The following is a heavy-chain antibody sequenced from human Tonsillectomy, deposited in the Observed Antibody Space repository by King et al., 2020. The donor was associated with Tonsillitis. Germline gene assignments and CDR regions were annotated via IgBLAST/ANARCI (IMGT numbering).Heavy chain of an antibody. D-gene: IGHD6-13*01. V-gene: IGHV3-33*01. J-gene: IGHJ4*02. CDR3: ARVSSSSWYFDF. CDR2: IWVDVSNK. CDR1: GFTFSTYA. Sequence: VQLVQSGGGVVQPGRSLRLSCAASGFTFSTYAMHWVRQAPGKGLEWGALIWVDVSNKYDEDSVKGRFTISRDNSRDTVYLQMNSLRAEDTAVYYCARVSSSSWYFDFWGQGTLVTVSS.